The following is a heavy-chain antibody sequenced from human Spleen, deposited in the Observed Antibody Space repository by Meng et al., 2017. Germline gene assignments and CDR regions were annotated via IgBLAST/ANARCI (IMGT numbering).Heavy chain of an antibody. J-gene: IGHJ4*02. CDR2: INPKSGDT. CDR3: ARGSRVGATSPLDY. D-gene: IGHD1-26*01. CDR1: GYNFPDYY. V-gene: IGHV1-2*06. Sequence: ASVKVSCKPSGYNFPDYYIHWVRRAPGQGLEWMGRINPKSGDTHYAQKFQARVTMTGDTSISTAYMELSGLRSDDTAMYYCARGSRVGATSPLDYWGQGTLVTVSS.